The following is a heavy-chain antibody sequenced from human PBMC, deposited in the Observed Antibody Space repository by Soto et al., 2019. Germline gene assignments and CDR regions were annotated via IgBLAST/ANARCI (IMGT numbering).Heavy chain of an antibody. CDR3: AKDPQFYYDSSGYYRAEYFQH. CDR1: GFTFSSYA. J-gene: IGHJ1*01. CDR2: ISGSGGST. V-gene: IGHV3-23*01. D-gene: IGHD3-22*01. Sequence: GGSLRLSCAASGFTFSSYAMSWVRQAPGKGLEWVSAISGSGGSTYYADSVKGRFTISRDNSKNTLYLQMNSLRAEDTAVYYCAKDPQFYYDSSGYYRAEYFQHWGQGTLVTVSS.